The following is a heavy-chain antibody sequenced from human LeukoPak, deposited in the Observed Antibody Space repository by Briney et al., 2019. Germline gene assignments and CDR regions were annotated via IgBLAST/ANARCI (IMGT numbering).Heavy chain of an antibody. J-gene: IGHJ4*02. Sequence: GGPLRLSCAASGFTFSNYGMRWVRQAPGKGLEWVVVISHDGSNNNYADSVKGRFTISRDNSKNTLYLQMNSLRPEDTAVYYCAKVRVGTAHFDYWGQGTLVTVSS. CDR3: AKVRVGTAHFDY. CDR1: GFTFSNYG. D-gene: IGHD2-15*01. CDR2: ISHDGSNN. V-gene: IGHV3-30*18.